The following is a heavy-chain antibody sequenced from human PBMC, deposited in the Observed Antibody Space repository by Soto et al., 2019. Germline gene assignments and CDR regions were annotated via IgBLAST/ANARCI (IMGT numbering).Heavy chain of an antibody. CDR1: GGSISSGGYY. D-gene: IGHD3-10*01. J-gene: IGHJ5*02. Sequence: SETLSLTCTVSGGSISSGGYYWSWIRQHPGKGLEWIGYIYYSGSTYYNPSLKSRVTISVYTSKNQFSLKLSSVTAEDMAVYYCARSGGSGIDPWGQGTQVTVYS. CDR3: ARSGGSGIDP. V-gene: IGHV4-31*03. CDR2: IYYSGST.